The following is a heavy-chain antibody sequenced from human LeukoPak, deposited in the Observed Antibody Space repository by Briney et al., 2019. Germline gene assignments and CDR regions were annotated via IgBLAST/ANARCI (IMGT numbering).Heavy chain of an antibody. Sequence: AAEKVSCKASGYTFTSYDTHRVRQATGQGREWMGWMNPNSGNTGYAQKFQGRVTMPRNTSISTAYMELSSLRSEDTALYYCARGYVYSGNDLPYWGQRNLVTLSS. D-gene: IGHD5-12*01. CDR3: ARGYVYSGNDLPY. CDR2: MNPNSGNT. V-gene: IGHV1-8*01. CDR1: GYTFTSYD. J-gene: IGHJ4*02.